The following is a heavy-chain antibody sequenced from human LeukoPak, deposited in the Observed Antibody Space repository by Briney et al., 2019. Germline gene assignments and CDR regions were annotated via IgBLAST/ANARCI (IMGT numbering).Heavy chain of an antibody. V-gene: IGHV1-46*01. D-gene: IGHD4-17*01. CDR2: INPSGGST. CDR3: ATLRPADIDY. J-gene: IGHJ4*02. CDR1: GYTFTSYY. Sequence: ASVKVSCKPSGYTFTSYYMHWVRQAPGQGLEWMGIINPSGGSTSYAQKFQGRVTMTRDTSTSSVFMELSSLRSEDTAVYYCATLRPADIDYWGQGTLVTVSS.